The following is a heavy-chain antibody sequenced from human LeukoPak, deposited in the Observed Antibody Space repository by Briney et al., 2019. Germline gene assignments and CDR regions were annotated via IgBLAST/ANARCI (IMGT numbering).Heavy chain of an antibody. Sequence: GGSLRLSCAASGFTFSTYIMNWVRQTPGKGLEWVANIKQDGSDKYYVDSVKGRFTISRDNTKDSLYLQMNSLRAEDTAVYYCASYILTGYYNGHDAFDIWGQGTMVIVSS. J-gene: IGHJ3*02. D-gene: IGHD3-9*01. CDR3: ASYILTGYYNGHDAFDI. V-gene: IGHV3-7*01. CDR1: GFTFSTYI. CDR2: IKQDGSDK.